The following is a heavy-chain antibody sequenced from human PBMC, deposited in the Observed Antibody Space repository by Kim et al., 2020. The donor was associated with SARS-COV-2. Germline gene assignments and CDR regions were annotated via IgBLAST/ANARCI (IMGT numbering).Heavy chain of an antibody. CDR2: ISYDGNNK. D-gene: IGHD3-10*01. CDR1: GFIFSSYA. J-gene: IGHJ4*02. Sequence: GGSLRLSCVASGFIFSSYAMHWVRQAPGKGLEWVAVISYDGNNKYDADSVKGRFAISRDNSKDTLYLHMNSLRAEDTAVYYCARDTNQYPSGSYEIAYYFDYWGQGTLVTVSS. V-gene: IGHV3-30*09. CDR3: ARDTNQYPSGSYEIAYYFDY.